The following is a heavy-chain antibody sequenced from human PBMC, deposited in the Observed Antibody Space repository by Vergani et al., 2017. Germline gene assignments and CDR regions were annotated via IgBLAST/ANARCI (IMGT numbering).Heavy chain of an antibody. J-gene: IGHJ6*02. CDR2: IYTSEST. CDR1: GGSISPYY. CDR3: ARESQQWLDYRRGGHRGSYYYYGMDV. V-gene: IGHV4-4*07. D-gene: IGHD6-19*01. Sequence: QVQLQESGPGLVKPSETLSLTCIVSGGSISPYYWSWIRQPAGKGLEWIGRIYTSESTNYNPSLKSRVTMSVDTSKNQFSLKLSSVTAADTAVYYCARESQQWLDYRRGGHRGSYYYYGMDVWGQGTTVTVSS.